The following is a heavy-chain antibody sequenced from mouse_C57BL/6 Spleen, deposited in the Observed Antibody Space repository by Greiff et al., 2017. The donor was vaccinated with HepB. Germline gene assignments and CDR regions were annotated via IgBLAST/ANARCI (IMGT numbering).Heavy chain of an antibody. D-gene: IGHD1-1*01. J-gene: IGHJ3*01. CDR3: ARDLYYYGSGFAY. Sequence: DVKLVESGGGLVKPGGSLKLSCAASGFTFSSYAMSWVRQTPEKRLEWVATISDGGSYTYYPDNVKGRFTISRDNAKNNLYLQMSHLKSEDTAMYYCARDLYYYGSGFAYWGQGTLVTVSA. V-gene: IGHV5-4*01. CDR1: GFTFSSYA. CDR2: ISDGGSYT.